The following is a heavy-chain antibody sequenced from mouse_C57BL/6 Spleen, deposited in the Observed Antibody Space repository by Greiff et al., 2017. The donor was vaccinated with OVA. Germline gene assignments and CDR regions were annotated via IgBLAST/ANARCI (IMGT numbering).Heavy chain of an antibody. V-gene: IGHV7-3*01. J-gene: IGHJ4*01. CDR2: IRNKANGYTT. CDR1: GFTFTDYY. Sequence: EVQRVESGGGLVQPGGSLSLSCAASGFTFTDYYMSWVRQPPGKALEWLGFIRNKANGYTTEYSASVKGRFTISRDNSQSILYLQMNALRAEDSATYYCARYSNGEMDYWGQGTSVTVSS. CDR3: ARYSNGEMDY.